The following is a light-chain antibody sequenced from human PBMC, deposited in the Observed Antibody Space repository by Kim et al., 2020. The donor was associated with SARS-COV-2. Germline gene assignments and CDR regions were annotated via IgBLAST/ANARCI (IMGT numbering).Light chain of an antibody. CDR1: QSVTGE. V-gene: IGKV3-11*01. Sequence: LSPGERATRSCRASQSVTGELAWYQQKPGQPPRLLIYDASDRATGIPARFSGSGSGTDFTLTISSLEPGDTAVYYCQQRSRWPITFGQGTRLEIK. CDR2: DAS. J-gene: IGKJ5*01. CDR3: QQRSRWPIT.